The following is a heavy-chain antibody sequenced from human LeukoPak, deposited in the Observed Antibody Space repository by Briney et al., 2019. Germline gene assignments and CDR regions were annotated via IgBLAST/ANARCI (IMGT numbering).Heavy chain of an antibody. CDR3: ARDREEVTARAQMDV. D-gene: IGHD2-21*02. CDR1: GFTASSNY. CDR2: IYNDGST. V-gene: IGHV3-53*01. J-gene: IGHJ6*04. Sequence: PGGSLRLSCSAPGFTASSNYMSWVRQTPGKGLEWVSVIYNDGSTYYADSAKGRFTISRDNSKNTLYLQMNGLSAEDTAVYYCARDREEVTARAQMDVWGKGTTVTVSS.